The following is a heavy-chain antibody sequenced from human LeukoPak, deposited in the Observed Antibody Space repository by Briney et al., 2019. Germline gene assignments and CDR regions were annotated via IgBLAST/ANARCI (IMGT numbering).Heavy chain of an antibody. D-gene: IGHD6-13*01. Sequence: SETLSLTCAVYGGSFSGFYWSWIRQPPGKRLEWIGEINHSGSTNYNPSLKSRVTISVDTSKNQFSLKVSSVTAADTAVYYCASIDPTIAAAVLGNYWGQGTLVTVSS. CDR1: GGSFSGFY. V-gene: IGHV4-34*01. J-gene: IGHJ4*02. CDR3: ASIDPTIAAAVLGNY. CDR2: INHSGST.